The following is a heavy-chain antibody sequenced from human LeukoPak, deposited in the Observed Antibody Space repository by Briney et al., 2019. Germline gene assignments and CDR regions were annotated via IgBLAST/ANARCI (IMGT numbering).Heavy chain of an antibody. CDR2: IKQDGSEK. CDR1: GFTFSSYW. CDR3: AKDLKGIAVADHYMDV. J-gene: IGHJ6*03. V-gene: IGHV3-7*03. Sequence: GGSLRLSCAASGFTFSSYWMSWVRQAPGKGLEWVANIKQDGSEKYYVDSVKGRFTISRDNSKNTLYLQMNSLRAEDTAVYYCAKDLKGIAVADHYMDVWGKGTTVTVSS. D-gene: IGHD6-19*01.